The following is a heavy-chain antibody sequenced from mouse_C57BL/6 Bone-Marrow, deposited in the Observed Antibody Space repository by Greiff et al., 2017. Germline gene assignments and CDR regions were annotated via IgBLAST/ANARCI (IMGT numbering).Heavy chain of an antibody. V-gene: IGHV1-50*01. Sequence: QVQLQQPGAELVKPGASVKLSCKASGYTFTSYWMQWVKQRPGQGLEWIGEIDPSDSYTNYNQKFKGKATLTVDTSSSTAYMQLSSLTSEDSAVYYCARKGPLAYWGQGTLVTVSA. CDR2: IDPSDSYT. CDR3: ARKGPLAY. J-gene: IGHJ3*01. CDR1: GYTFTSYW. D-gene: IGHD3-3*01.